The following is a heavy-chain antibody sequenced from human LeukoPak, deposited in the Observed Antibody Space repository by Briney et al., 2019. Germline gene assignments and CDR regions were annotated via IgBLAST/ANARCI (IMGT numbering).Heavy chain of an antibody. CDR3: ARDLSIVGATTDY. CDR2: IYHSGST. Sequence: VSGGSISXXXXWSWVRQPPGXXLXWIGEIYHSGSTNYNPSLKSRVTISVDKSKNQFSLKLSSVTAADTAVYYCARDLSIVGATTDYWGQGTLVTVSS. CDR1: GGSISXXXX. V-gene: IGHV4-4*02. J-gene: IGHJ4*02. D-gene: IGHD1-26*01.